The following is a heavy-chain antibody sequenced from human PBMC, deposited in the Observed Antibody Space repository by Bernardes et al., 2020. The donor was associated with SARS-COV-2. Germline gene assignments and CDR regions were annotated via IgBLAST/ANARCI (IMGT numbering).Heavy chain of an antibody. J-gene: IGHJ4*02. CDR3: AGSSLVPVGSIDY. D-gene: IGHD3-10*01. CDR2: ITHSGNT. V-gene: IGHV4-34*01. Sequence: SETLSLTCAVYGESFSGHYWTWIRQPPGKGLEWIADITHSGNTNYNPSLKSRVTISAVTSKNQFSLKVRSVTAADMAVYYCAGSSLVPVGSIDYWSQGTLVSVSS. CDR1: GESFSGHY.